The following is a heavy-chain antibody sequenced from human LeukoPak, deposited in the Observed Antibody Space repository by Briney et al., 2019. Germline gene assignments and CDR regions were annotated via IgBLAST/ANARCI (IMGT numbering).Heavy chain of an antibody. J-gene: IGHJ4*02. Sequence: GGSLTLSCAASGFTFSSYGMSWVRQAPGKGLQWVSTISGSGGSTYYADSVKGRFTISRDNSKNTLYLQMNSLRAEDTAVYYCARRPGLERYYFDYWGQGTLATVSS. CDR3: ARRPGLERYYFDY. V-gene: IGHV3-23*01. CDR1: GFTFSSYG. CDR2: ISGSGGST. D-gene: IGHD1-1*01.